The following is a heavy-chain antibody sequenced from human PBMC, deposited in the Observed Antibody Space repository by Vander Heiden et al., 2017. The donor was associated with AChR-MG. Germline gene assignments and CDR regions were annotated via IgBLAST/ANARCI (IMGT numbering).Heavy chain of an antibody. D-gene: IGHD3-10*01. CDR1: GYTFTAYY. J-gene: IGHJ6*03. V-gene: IGHV1-2*06. Sequence: QVQLVQSGAEVKKPGASVKVSCKASGYTFTAYYIHWVRQGPGQGLEWMGRIIPKTGSTKYAHTLEGRLTLTRDTSISTTYMELTSLTFDDTAVYYCARGLVLDGGYYMDVWGKGTTVTVSS. CDR3: ARGLVLDGGYYMDV. CDR2: IIPKTGST.